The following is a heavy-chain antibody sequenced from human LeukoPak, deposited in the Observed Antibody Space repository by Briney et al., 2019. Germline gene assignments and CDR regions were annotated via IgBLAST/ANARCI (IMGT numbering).Heavy chain of an antibody. CDR3: ARMGGSYWGREVNWFDP. D-gene: IGHD7-27*01. CDR1: GFTFDDYG. V-gene: IGHV3-20*04. Sequence: PGGSLRLSCAASGFTFDDYGMSWVRQAPGKGLEWVSGIDRNGDSTGYADSVEGRFTISRDNAQSSLYLQMGSLRPEDTAVYYCARMGGSYWGREVNWFDPWGQGTLVAVSS. J-gene: IGHJ5*02. CDR2: IDRNGDST.